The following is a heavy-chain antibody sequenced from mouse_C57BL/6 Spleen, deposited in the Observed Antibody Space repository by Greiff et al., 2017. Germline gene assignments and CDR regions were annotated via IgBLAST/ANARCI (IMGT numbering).Heavy chain of an antibody. CDR2: IYPGDGDT. D-gene: IGHD2-3*01. Sequence: QVQLQQSGPELVKPGASVKISCKASGYAFSSSWMNLVKKRPGKGLEWIGRIYPGDGDTNYNGKFKGKATLTADKSSSTAYMQLSSLTSEDSAVYFCARSGWLLGCHFDYWGQGTTLTVSS. V-gene: IGHV1-82*01. CDR3: ARSGWLLGCHFDY. CDR1: GYAFSSSW. J-gene: IGHJ2*01.